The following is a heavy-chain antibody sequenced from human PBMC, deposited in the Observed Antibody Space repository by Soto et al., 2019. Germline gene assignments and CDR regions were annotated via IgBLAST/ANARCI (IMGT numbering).Heavy chain of an antibody. V-gene: IGHV3-30-3*01. J-gene: IGHJ4*02. CDR1: GFTFSGYV. Sequence: QVQLVESGGGVVQPGRSLRLSCAASGFTFSGYVMHWVRQTPGRGLEWVAFISHDGSNKYYADSVKGRFTISRDNSKNTLYLQMDSLRAEDTAVYYCARDDEGGSECELAYWGQGILVTVSS. CDR2: ISHDGSNK. D-gene: IGHD1-26*01. CDR3: ARDDEGGSECELAY.